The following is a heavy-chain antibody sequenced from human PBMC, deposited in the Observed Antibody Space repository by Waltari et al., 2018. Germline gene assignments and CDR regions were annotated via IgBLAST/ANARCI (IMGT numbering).Heavy chain of an antibody. V-gene: IGHV3-33*06. J-gene: IGHJ3*02. CDR1: GFTFSSYG. CDR3: AKDSYNWNYVQAFDI. CDR2: IWYDGRNK. D-gene: IGHD1-7*01. Sequence: QVQLVESGGGVVQPGRSLRLSCAASGFTFSSYGLHWVRQAPGKGLEWGAVIWYDGRNKYYADSVKGRFTISRDNSKNTLYLQMNSLRAEDTAVYYCAKDSYNWNYVQAFDIWGQGTMVTVSS.